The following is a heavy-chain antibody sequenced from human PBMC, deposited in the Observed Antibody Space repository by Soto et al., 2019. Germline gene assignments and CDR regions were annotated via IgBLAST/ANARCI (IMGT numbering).Heavy chain of an antibody. CDR1: GFTFSSYW. CDR3: ARIAASGRGWDV. J-gene: IGHJ6*02. D-gene: IGHD6-13*01. V-gene: IGHV3-7*01. Sequence: EVQLVESGGGLVQPGGSLRLSCVDSGFTFSSYWMSWVRQAPVKGLEWVGNIKPDVSGENYVDSVKGRFTISRDTAKNSMYLQMNSPRAEDTAVYYCARIAASGRGWDVWGQGTTVVVSS. CDR2: IKPDVSGE.